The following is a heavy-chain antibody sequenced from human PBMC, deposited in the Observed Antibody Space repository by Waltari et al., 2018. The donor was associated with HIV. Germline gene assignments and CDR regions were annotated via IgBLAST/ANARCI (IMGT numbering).Heavy chain of an antibody. CDR2: IDYGGST. D-gene: IGHD5-12*01. Sequence: QVQLQQWGAGLLRPSETLSRTCAVDGASLSNHFWSWIRQSPGKGLEWIGDIDYGGSTNYNPSLKSRVTISVDTSKNEFSLKVTSVTTADTAVYYCARASVANRYFDFWGQGALVTVSS. CDR3: ARASVANRYFDF. CDR1: GASLSNHF. V-gene: IGHV4-34*01. J-gene: IGHJ4*02.